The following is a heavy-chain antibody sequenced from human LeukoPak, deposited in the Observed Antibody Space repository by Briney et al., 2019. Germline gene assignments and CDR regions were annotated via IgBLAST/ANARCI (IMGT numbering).Heavy chain of an antibody. J-gene: IGHJ4*02. CDR2: IGTRGTSI. CDR1: GGSISTYY. V-gene: IGHV3-11*04. Sequence: LSLTCTVSGGSISTYYWSWLRQPPGKGLEWLSYIGTRGTSIYYAESVKGRFTISRDDAKNSVYLQLSGLRDEDTAVYFCARVTRLTKNYFDSWGRGTRVTVSS. D-gene: IGHD6-25*01. CDR3: ARVTRLTKNYFDS.